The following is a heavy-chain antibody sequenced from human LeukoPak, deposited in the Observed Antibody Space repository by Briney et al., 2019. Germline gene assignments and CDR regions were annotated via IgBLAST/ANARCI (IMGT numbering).Heavy chain of an antibody. D-gene: IGHD2-2*03. CDR3: ARSLRMDNWFDP. CDR1: GYTFTSYY. V-gene: IGHV1-46*01. CDR2: INPSGGST. Sequence: ASVKVSCKASGYTFTSYYMHWVRRAPGQGLEWMGIINPSGGSTSYAQKFQGRVTMTRDTSTSTVYMELSSLRSEDTAVYYCARSLRMDNWFDPWGQGTLVTASS. J-gene: IGHJ5*02.